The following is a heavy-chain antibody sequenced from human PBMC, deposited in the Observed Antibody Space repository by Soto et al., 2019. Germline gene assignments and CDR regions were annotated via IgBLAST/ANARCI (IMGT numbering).Heavy chain of an antibody. V-gene: IGHV3-23*01. Sequence: GGSLRLSCAASGFTFSSYAMSWVRQAPGKGLEWVSAISGSGGSTYYADSVKGRFTISRDNSKNTLYLQMNSLKTEDTAVYYCTTSQGYCSGGSCYSAPDYWGQGTLVTVSS. CDR1: GFTFSSYA. D-gene: IGHD2-15*01. CDR3: TTSQGYCSGGSCYSAPDY. J-gene: IGHJ4*02. CDR2: ISGSGGST.